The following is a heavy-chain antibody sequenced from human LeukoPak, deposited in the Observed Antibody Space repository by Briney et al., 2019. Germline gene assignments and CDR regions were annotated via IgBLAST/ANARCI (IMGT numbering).Heavy chain of an antibody. J-gene: IGHJ4*02. CDR1: GGSISSSSYY. CDR2: IYYSGST. V-gene: IGHV4-39*01. Sequence: PSETLSLTCTVSGGSISSSSYYWGWIRQPPGKGLEWIGSIYYSGSTYYNPSLKSRVTISVDTSKNQFSLKLSSMTAADTAVYYCARSSALQQWLVQVDYWGQGTLVTVSS. D-gene: IGHD6-19*01. CDR3: ARSSALQQWLVQVDY.